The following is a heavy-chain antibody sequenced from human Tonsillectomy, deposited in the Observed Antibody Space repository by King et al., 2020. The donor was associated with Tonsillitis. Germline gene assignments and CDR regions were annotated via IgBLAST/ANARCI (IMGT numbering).Heavy chain of an antibody. CDR1: GFTFSSYA. CDR2: ISGSGGTT. V-gene: IGHV3-23*04. J-gene: IGHJ4*02. Sequence: VQLVESGGGLVQPGGSLRLSCAASGFTFSSYAMSWVRQAPGKGLEWVSAISGSGGTTYYADSVKGRCTISRDNSKTTLYLQMNSLRAEDTAVYYCAKDLDSSSSHADYWGQGTLVTVSS. CDR3: AKDLDSSSSHADY. D-gene: IGHD6-6*01.